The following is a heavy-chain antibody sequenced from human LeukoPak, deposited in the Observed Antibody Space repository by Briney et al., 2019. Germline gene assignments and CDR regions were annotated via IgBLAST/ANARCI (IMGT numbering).Heavy chain of an antibody. J-gene: IGHJ4*02. CDR1: GFTFSSYA. CDR2: ISGSGANT. V-gene: IGHV3-23*01. D-gene: IGHD3-22*01. CDR3: AKFIRTGYYDSSGSPLFLYFDY. Sequence: PGGSLRLSCAASGFTFSSYAMSWVRQAPGKGLEWVSVISGSGANTYYADSVKGRFTISRDNSKNTLYLQMNSLRAEDTAVYYCAKFIRTGYYDSSGSPLFLYFDYWGQGTLVTVSS.